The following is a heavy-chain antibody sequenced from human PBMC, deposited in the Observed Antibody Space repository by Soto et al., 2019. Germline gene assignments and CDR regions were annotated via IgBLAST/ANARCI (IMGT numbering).Heavy chain of an antibody. CDR2: ISSNGGNA. J-gene: IGHJ5*02. V-gene: IGHV3-30-3*01. CDR1: GFIFTNYA. Sequence: QVQLVESGGGVAHPGKSLRLSCAASGFIFTNYAMHWVRQAPGRGLEWVAVISSNGGNADSADSVKGRFTISKDNSKNTVFLRMDSLRPEDSAIYYCAGDRSFGTSGYYAWDLWGQGTLVTVSS. CDR3: AGDRSFGTSGYYAWDL. D-gene: IGHD3-22*01.